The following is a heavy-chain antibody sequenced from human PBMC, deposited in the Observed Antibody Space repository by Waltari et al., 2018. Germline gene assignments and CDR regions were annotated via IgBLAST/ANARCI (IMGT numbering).Heavy chain of an antibody. CDR1: GGSFSGYY. CDR2: INHSGST. D-gene: IGHD1-26*01. Sequence: QVQLQQWGAGLLKPSETLSLTCAVYGGSFSGYYWSWIRQPPGKGLEWIGEINHSGSTNYNPALKSRVTISVDTSKNQCSLKLSSVTAADTAVYYCARDMGFASGDTTFFDYWGQGTLVTVSS. J-gene: IGHJ4*02. V-gene: IGHV4-34*01. CDR3: ARDMGFASGDTTFFDY.